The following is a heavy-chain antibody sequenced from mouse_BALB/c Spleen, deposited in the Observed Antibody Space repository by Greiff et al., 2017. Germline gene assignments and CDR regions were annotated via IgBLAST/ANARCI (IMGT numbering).Heavy chain of an antibody. V-gene: IGHV14-1*02. CDR2: IDPENGNT. CDR1: GFNIKDYY. J-gene: IGHJ1*01. Sequence: EVQLQQSGAELVRPGALVKLSCKASGFNIKDYYMHWVKQRPEQGLEWIGWIDPENGNTIYDPKFQGKASITADTSSNTAYLQLSSLTSEDTAVYYCALSTMITSYWYFDVWGAGTTVTVSS. D-gene: IGHD2-4*01. CDR3: ALSTMITSYWYFDV.